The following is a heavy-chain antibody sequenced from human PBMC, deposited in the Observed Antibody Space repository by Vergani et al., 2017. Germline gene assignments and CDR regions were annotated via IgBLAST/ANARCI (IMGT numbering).Heavy chain of an antibody. V-gene: IGHV4-59*08. CDR1: GGSISSYY. CDR3: ARLLTIFGVVPDY. Sequence: QVQLQESGPGLVKPSETLSLTCTVSGGSISSYYWSWIRQPPGKGLEWIGYIYYSGSTNYNPSLKSRVTISVDTSKNQFSLKLSSVTAADTAVDYCARLLTIFGVVPDYWGQGTLVTVSS. D-gene: IGHD3-3*01. CDR2: IYYSGST. J-gene: IGHJ4*02.